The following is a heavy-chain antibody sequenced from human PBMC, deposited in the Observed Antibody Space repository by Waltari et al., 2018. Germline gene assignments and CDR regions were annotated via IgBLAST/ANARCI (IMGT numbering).Heavy chain of an antibody. CDR2: ITRNGNT. Sequence: EVQLVESGGGLVQPGGSLRLSCSASGFPVSGNYMRWVRQAPGKGLEWVSIITRNGNTIYAESVKGRFTISRDNSKNTLYLQINSLGADDTGVYYCASRERSGYYYGMDVWGQGTTVTVSS. D-gene: IGHD1-26*01. CDR1: GFPVSGNY. V-gene: IGHV3-66*01. J-gene: IGHJ6*01. CDR3: ASRERSGYYYGMDV.